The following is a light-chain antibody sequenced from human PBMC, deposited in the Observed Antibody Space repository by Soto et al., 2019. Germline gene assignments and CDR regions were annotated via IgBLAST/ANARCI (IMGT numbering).Light chain of an antibody. CDR2: TNN. Sequence: QSVLTQPPSASATPGQRVTIFCSGSSSNIGSETVNWYQQLPGTAPKLLIYTNNQRPSGVPDRFSGSKSGTSASLAISGLQSEDEADYYCSTWDDSLNGVVFGGATKLTVL. CDR1: SSNIGSET. J-gene: IGLJ2*01. V-gene: IGLV1-44*01. CDR3: STWDDSLNGVV.